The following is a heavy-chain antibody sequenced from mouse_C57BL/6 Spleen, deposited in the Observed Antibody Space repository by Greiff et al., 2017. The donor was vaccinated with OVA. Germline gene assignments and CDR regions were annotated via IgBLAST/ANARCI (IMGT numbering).Heavy chain of an antibody. CDR1: GYTFTSYW. Sequence: QVQLQQSGAELVRPGSSVKLSCKASGYTFTSYWMHWVKQRPIQGLEWIGNIDPSDSETHYNPKFKDKATLTVAKSSSTAYMQLSSLTSEDSAVYYSAVSTMVTTKGYAMDYWGQGTSVTVSS. D-gene: IGHD2-2*01. J-gene: IGHJ4*01. V-gene: IGHV1-52*01. CDR3: AVSTMVTTKGYAMDY. CDR2: IDPSDSET.